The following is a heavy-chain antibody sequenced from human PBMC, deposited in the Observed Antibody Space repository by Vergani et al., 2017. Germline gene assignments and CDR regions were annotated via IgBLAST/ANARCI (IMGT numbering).Heavy chain of an antibody. J-gene: IGHJ6*02. D-gene: IGHD2-2*01. CDR1: NYTFRSFG. CDR2: ISAYNGNT. Sequence: QSQLVQSGAEVRKPGASLKVSCKSFNYTFRSFGITWVRQAPGQGLEWMGWISAYNGNTNYAQKLQGRVTMTTDTSTSTAYMELRSLRSDDTAVYYCARVSSTSYYYGMDVWGQGTTVTVSS. CDR3: ARVSSTSYYYGMDV. V-gene: IGHV1-18*01.